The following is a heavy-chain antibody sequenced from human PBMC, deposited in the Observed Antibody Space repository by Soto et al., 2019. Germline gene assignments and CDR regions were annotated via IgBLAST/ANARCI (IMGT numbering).Heavy chain of an antibody. CDR3: AREGRGKKAGYNGLVSLGY. CDR1: GSRFSNYV. V-gene: IGHV1-69*06. D-gene: IGHD2-2*02. J-gene: IGHJ4*02. CDR2: IIPIFNST. Sequence: EASVKVSCKVSGSRFSNYVISWVRQAPGHGLEWLGRIIPIFNSTKYAQSFQGRVTITADKSTSTASLELSSLRSDDTAVYYCAREGRGKKAGYNGLVSLGYWGQGTLVTGS.